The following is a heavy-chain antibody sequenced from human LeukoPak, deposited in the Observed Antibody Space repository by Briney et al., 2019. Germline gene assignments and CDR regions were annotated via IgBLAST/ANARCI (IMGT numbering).Heavy chain of an antibody. CDR1: GFTFSSYA. J-gene: IGHJ4*02. V-gene: IGHV3-30*04. Sequence: GGSLRLSCAASGFTFSSYAMRWVRQAPGKGLEWVAVISYDGSNKYYADSVKGRFTISRDNSKNTLYLQMNSLRAEDTAVYYCARSLVGATPPNYWGQGTLVTVSS. D-gene: IGHD1-26*01. CDR2: ISYDGSNK. CDR3: ARSLVGATPPNY.